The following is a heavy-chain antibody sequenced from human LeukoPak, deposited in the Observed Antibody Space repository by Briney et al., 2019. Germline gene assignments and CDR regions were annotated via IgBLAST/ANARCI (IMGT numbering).Heavy chain of an antibody. Sequence: PSQTLSLTCTVSGDSISSCNYYWIRIPQPTGKGLEWIGRIYTSASTNYNPSLKSPITISVDTSKNQFSLKLSSVTAADTAVYYCAREEYYSDNSGYYPDFWGQGTLVTVSS. D-gene: IGHD3-22*01. J-gene: IGHJ4*02. CDR3: AREEYYSDNSGYYPDF. V-gene: IGHV4-61*02. CDR2: IYTSAST. CDR1: GDSISSCNYY.